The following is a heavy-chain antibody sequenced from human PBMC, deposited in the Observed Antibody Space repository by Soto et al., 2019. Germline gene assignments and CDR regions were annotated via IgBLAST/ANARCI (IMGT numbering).Heavy chain of an antibody. Sequence: IXXXPGKGLEWIATVHYSGSTYYTPSLKSRVTISADTSNNQFTLRLNSVTAADTAVYYCARQHYYDSSGYYTWNWGQGTLVTVSS. CDR3: ARQHYYDSSGYYTWN. J-gene: IGHJ4*02. D-gene: IGHD3-22*01. V-gene: IGHV4-39*01. CDR2: VHYSGST.